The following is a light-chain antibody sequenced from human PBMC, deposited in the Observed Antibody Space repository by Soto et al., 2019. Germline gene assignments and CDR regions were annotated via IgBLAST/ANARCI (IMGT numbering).Light chain of an antibody. J-gene: IGKJ1*01. V-gene: IGKV1-27*01. CDR3: QQYNSYSWT. CDR2: AAS. CDR1: QGIGNY. Sequence: DIQMTQSPSSLSASIGDRVTITCRASQGIGNYLAWYQQKPGKVPKLLIYAASSLQSGVPSRFSGSGSGTEFTLTISSLQPDDFATYYCQQYNSYSWTFGQGTKVDIK.